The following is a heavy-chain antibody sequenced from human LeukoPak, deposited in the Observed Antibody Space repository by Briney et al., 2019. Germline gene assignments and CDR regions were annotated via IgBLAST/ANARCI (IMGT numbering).Heavy chain of an antibody. CDR1: VYTFTNYG. Sequence: ASVTVSCTSSVYTFTNYGISWVRQPHAQGLELMGWISTYSNNANYAQKFQGRLTMTKDTSTSIAYMQLRSLRSDDTAVYYCARALNYDFWSGYSNFDYWGQGTLVTVSS. J-gene: IGHJ4*02. CDR2: ISTYSNNA. D-gene: IGHD3-3*01. V-gene: IGHV1-18*01. CDR3: ARALNYDFWSGYSNFDY.